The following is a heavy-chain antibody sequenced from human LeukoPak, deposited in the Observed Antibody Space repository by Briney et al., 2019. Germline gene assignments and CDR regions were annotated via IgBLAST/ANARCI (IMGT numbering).Heavy chain of an antibody. CDR3: ARGGQPNPYYYYGMDV. V-gene: IGHV4-59*01. CDR2: IYYSGST. Sequence: PSETLSLTCTVSGGSISSYYWSWIRQPPGKGLEWIGYIYYSGSTNYNPSLKSRVTISVDTSKNQFSLKPSSVTAADTAVYYCARGGQPNPYYYYGMDVWGQGTTVTVSS. J-gene: IGHJ6*02. D-gene: IGHD2-2*01. CDR1: GGSISSYY.